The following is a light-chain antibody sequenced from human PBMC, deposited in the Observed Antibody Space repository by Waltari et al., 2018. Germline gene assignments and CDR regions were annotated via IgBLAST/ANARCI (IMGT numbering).Light chain of an antibody. V-gene: IGKV1-33*01. CDR3: QHYHSLPYT. CDR1: QDIPTS. Sequence: DIQLTQSPSSLSAAVGDRVTITCQATQDIPTSLSWFQQNPGKAPQLLIYDASSLQAGVPSSFSGTGSGTAFSFTIASLQPEDSATYYCQHYHSLPYTFGRGTKLQIK. CDR2: DAS. J-gene: IGKJ2*01.